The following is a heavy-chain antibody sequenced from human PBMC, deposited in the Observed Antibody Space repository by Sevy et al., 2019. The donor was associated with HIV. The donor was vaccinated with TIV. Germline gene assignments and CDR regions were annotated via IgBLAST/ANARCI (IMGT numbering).Heavy chain of an antibody. V-gene: IGHV3-30*02. CDR3: AKAGVRVGGTFDLFYFDY. CDR2: IRNDGSHE. D-gene: IGHD6-19*01. CDR1: GFTFSNHA. Sequence: GGSLRLSCTASGFTFSNHAMHWVRQGPGKGPEWVAFIRNDGSHEYYADSVKGRFTISRDNSKNTLYLQMNSLTAEDTAVYYCAKAGVRVGGTFDLFYFDYWGQGTLVTVSS. J-gene: IGHJ4*02.